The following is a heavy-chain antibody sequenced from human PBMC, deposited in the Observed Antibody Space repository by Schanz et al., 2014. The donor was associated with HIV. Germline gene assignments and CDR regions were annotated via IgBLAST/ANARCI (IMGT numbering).Heavy chain of an antibody. CDR3: ARRSSDGGYYDN. J-gene: IGHJ4*02. Sequence: EVQLVESGGGLVQPGGSLRLSCLASGFTFNNYAMSWVRQAPGKGLEWVSAISGGGDSTYYADSVKGRFTISRDNAKNTLYLQMNSLRDEDTAVYYCARRSSDGGYYDNWGQGTLVTVSS. CDR2: ISGGGDST. D-gene: IGHD2-15*01. V-gene: IGHV3-23*04. CDR1: GFTFNNYA.